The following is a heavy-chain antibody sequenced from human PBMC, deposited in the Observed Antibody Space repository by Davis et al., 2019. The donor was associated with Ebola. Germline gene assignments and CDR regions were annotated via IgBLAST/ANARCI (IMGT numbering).Heavy chain of an antibody. D-gene: IGHD4-17*01. V-gene: IGHV5-51*01. CDR2: IYPGDSDT. CDR3: ARFGEGGDYGDF. Sequence: KVSCKGSGYTFSNFWIGWVRQMPGQGLEWMGFIYPGDSDTRYNPSFQGQVTISADRSISTAYLQWISLKASDTARYYCARFGEGGDYGDFWGQGTPVTVSS. CDR1: GYTFSNFW. J-gene: IGHJ4*02.